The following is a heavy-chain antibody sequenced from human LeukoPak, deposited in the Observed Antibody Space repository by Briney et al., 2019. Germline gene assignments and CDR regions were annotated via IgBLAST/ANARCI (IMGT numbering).Heavy chain of an antibody. V-gene: IGHV3-7*01. CDR1: GFTVSSYW. J-gene: IGHJ4*02. CDR3: ARDSDIDY. Sequence: GGSLRLSCAASGFTVSSYWMSWVRQAPGKGLEWVANIKQDGSEKYYVDSVKGRFTISRDNAKNSLYLQMNSLRAEDTAVYYCARDSDIDYWGQGTLVTVSS. D-gene: IGHD1-26*01. CDR2: IKQDGSEK.